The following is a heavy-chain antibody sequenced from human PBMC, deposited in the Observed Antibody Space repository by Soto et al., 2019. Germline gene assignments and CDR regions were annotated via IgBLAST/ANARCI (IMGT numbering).Heavy chain of an antibody. CDR1: GDSISNNYW. Sequence: SETLSLTCDVSGDSISNNYWWTWVRQFPGEGLQWIGEIFHSGSTNYYPPLKNRVIISVDKSNNRFSLMLRSVTAADTAVYFCARGDFWSGSDYWGQGIQVTV. V-gene: IGHV4-4*02. J-gene: IGHJ4*02. CDR2: IFHSGST. CDR3: ARGDFWSGSDY. D-gene: IGHD3-3*01.